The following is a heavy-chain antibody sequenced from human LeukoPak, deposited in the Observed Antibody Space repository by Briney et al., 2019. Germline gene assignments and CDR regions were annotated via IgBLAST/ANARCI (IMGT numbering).Heavy chain of an antibody. Sequence: GGSLRLSCAASGFTFSSYNMNWVRQAPGKGLEWVSCITSSSTLYYADSVKGRFTISRDNARNSLSLQMNSLRDEDTAMYYCAREWYGYCSGNNCYGAFDFWGQGTVVTVSS. V-gene: IGHV3-48*02. CDR3: AREWYGYCSGNNCYGAFDF. J-gene: IGHJ3*01. D-gene: IGHD2-15*01. CDR1: GFTFSSYN. CDR2: ITSSSTL.